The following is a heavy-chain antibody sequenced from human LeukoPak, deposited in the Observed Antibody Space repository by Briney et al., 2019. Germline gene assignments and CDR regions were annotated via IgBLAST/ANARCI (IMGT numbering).Heavy chain of an antibody. CDR3: ASWSYVWGSYRDY. V-gene: IGHV3-7*03. CDR2: IKQDGSEK. J-gene: IGHJ4*02. D-gene: IGHD3-16*02. Sequence: PGGSLRLSCAASGFTFSSYWMSWVRQAPGKGLEWVANIKQDGSEKYYVDSVKGRFTISRDNAKNSLYLQMNSLRAEDTAVYYCASWSYVWGSYRDYWGQGTLVTVSS. CDR1: GFTFSSYW.